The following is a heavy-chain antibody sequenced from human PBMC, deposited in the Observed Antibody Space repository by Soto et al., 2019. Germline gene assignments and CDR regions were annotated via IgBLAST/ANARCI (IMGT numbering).Heavy chain of an antibody. D-gene: IGHD3-10*01. CDR1: GFTFSSYG. J-gene: IGHJ4*02. CDR3: VKDGSNRSGSYLDY. CDR2: ISSDGNNK. V-gene: IGHV3-30*18. Sequence: PGGSLRLSCAASGFTFSSYGMHWVRQAPGRGLEWVAVISSDGNNKYYVDSVKGRFTVSRDNSKNTLYLQMNSLRAEDTAVYYCVKDGSNRSGSYLDYWGQGTLVTVSS.